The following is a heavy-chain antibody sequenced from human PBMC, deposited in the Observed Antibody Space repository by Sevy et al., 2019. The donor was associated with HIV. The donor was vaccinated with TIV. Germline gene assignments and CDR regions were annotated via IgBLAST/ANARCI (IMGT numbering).Heavy chain of an antibody. J-gene: IGHJ5*02. CDR2: IKTDGSDT. D-gene: IGHD1-26*01. CDR3: ARRPTDQSGSYWFDP. CDR1: GFTFSSYW. Sequence: GGSLRLSCAASGFTFSSYWMHWVRQAPGKGLVWVSRIKTDGSDTSYADSVKGRFTISRDNTKNTLYLQMNSLRAEDTAVYYCARRPTDQSGSYWFDPWGPGTLVTVSS. V-gene: IGHV3-74*01.